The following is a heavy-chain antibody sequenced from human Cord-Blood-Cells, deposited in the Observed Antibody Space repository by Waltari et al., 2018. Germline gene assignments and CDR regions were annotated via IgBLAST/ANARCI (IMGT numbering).Heavy chain of an antibody. CDR1: GGSFSGYY. D-gene: IGHD5-12*01. J-gene: IGHJ6*02. CDR2: INHSGST. CDR3: ARGRGIVATIGGVYYYYYYGMDV. Sequence: QVQLQQWGAGLLKPSETLSLTCAVYGGSFSGYYWSWIRQPPGKGLEWIGEINHSGSTNYNPSLKRRVTISVSTSKNQFSLKLSSVTAADTAVYYCARGRGIVATIGGVYYYYYYGMDVWGQGTTVTVSS. V-gene: IGHV4-34*01.